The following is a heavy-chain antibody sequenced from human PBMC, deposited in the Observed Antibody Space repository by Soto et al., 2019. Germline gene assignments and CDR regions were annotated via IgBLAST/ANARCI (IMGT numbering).Heavy chain of an antibody. J-gene: IGHJ6*02. Sequence: PSETLSLTCAVYGGSFSGYYWNWLRQPPGEGLEWIGKIDQSGSTNYTPSLKSRVTMSVDRSKSQFSLNLSSVTAADTAIYFCARVPVRKYYRAGSYQNYYFGMDVWGQGTTVTVSS. V-gene: IGHV4-34*01. CDR1: GGSFSGYY. D-gene: IGHD3-10*01. CDR2: IDQSGST. CDR3: ARVPVRKYYRAGSYQNYYFGMDV.